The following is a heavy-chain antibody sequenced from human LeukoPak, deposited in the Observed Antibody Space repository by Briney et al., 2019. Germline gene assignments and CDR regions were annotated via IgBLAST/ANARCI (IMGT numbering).Heavy chain of an antibody. CDR3: ARDPAGSGPYYHYYYMDV. Sequence: GGSLRLSCAVSGFTFSNYWMSWVRQAPGKGLEWVANIKQDGSEKYYVDSVKGRFTISRDNAKNSLYLQMNSLRAEDTAVYYCARDPAGSGPYYHYYYMDVWGKGTTVTVSS. D-gene: IGHD3-10*01. J-gene: IGHJ6*03. V-gene: IGHV3-7*01. CDR1: GFTFSNYW. CDR2: IKQDGSEK.